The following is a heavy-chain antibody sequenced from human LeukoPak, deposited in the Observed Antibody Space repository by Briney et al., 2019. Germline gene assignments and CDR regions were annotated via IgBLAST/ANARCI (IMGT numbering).Heavy chain of an antibody. J-gene: IGHJ4*02. D-gene: IGHD6-6*01. Sequence: SETLSLTCTVSGGSISSYYWSWIRQPPGKGLEWIGYIYYSGSTNYNPSLKSRVTISVDTSKNQFSLKLSSVTAADTAVYYCARHTLILGLGRRSSIAAHFDYWGQGTLVTVSS. V-gene: IGHV4-59*08. CDR2: IYYSGST. CDR3: ARHTLILGLGRRSSIAAHFDY. CDR1: GGSISSYY.